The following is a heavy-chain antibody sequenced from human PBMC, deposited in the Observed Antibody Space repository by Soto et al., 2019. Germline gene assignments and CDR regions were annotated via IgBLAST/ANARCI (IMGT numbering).Heavy chain of an antibody. J-gene: IGHJ6*02. CDR3: ARTDRDFYGLDV. V-gene: IGHV3-13*05. Sequence: EVQLVESGGGLVQPGGSLRRSCEDSGFTFRNYDMHWVRQGTGKGLEWVSGISAAVYPDYADSVEARFTISRENAQNSFLLQMNSLRVGYTAFYYFARTDRDFYGLDVWGQGTTVIVPS. CDR1: GFTFRNYD. CDR2: ISAAVYP.